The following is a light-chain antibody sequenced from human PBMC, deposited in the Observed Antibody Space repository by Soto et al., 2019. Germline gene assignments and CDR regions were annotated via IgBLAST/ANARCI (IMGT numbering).Light chain of an antibody. CDR3: QQHNSWPLT. Sequence: EVVMTQSPSTLSLSVGERPTLTCRASQSVSSNLAWYQQKPGQAPRVLMYGTSTRATGIPARFSGSGSGTEFTLTISSLQSEDFAVYYCQQHNSWPLTFGGGTKVEIK. V-gene: IGKV3-15*01. CDR1: QSVSSN. J-gene: IGKJ4*01. CDR2: GTS.